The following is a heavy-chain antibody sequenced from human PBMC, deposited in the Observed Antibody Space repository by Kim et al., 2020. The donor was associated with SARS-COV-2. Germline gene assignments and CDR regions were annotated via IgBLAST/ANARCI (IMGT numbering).Heavy chain of an antibody. CDR2: INWNSARI. CDR1: GFAFDDYA. CDR3: AKVGSSSGWSIVAFDI. V-gene: IGHV3-9*01. J-gene: IGHJ3*02. Sequence: GGSLRLSCAASGFAFDDYAMHWVRQAPGKGLEWVSSINWNSARIDYADSVRGRFTVYRDNAKNSLYLQMNSLRAEDTALYYCAKVGSSSGWSIVAFDIWGQGAMVTVSS. D-gene: IGHD6-19*01.